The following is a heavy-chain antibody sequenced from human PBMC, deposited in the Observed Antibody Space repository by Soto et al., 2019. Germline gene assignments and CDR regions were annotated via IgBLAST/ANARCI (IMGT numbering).Heavy chain of an antibody. CDR1: GDSITSDKYY. Sequence: PSETLSLTCTVSGDSITSDKYYWGWIRQPPGKGLETIANIYYDGNTYYNPSLESRVTISVDTSKNQFSLRLTSVTAADTAVYYCAGVRGVNWFDPWGQGTLVTVSS. D-gene: IGHD3-10*01. CDR2: IYYDGNT. J-gene: IGHJ5*02. V-gene: IGHV4-39*07. CDR3: AGVRGVNWFDP.